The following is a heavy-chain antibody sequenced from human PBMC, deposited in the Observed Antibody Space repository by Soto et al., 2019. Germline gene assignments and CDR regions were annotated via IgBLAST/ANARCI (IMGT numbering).Heavy chain of an antibody. CDR2: IIPVLDIP. D-gene: IGHD3-10*01. Sequence: QVQLVQSEAEVKKPGSSVKVSCKASGGTFSTFAISWVRQAPGQGLEWMGRIIPVLDIPNYAQKFLGRVKITADKSANTAYMELSVLRSDDTAVYYCATSVELATSDYWGQGTLVTVSS. V-gene: IGHV1-69*02. J-gene: IGHJ4*02. CDR3: ATSVELATSDY. CDR1: GGTFSTFA.